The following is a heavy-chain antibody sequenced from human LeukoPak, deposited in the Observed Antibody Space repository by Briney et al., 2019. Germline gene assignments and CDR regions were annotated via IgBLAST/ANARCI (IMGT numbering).Heavy chain of an antibody. CDR2: ITSSSTYA. V-gene: IGHV3-21*01. D-gene: IGHD5-12*01. Sequence: GGSLRLSCAASGFTFSSYNMNWVRQAPGKRLEWVSSITSSSTYAFYADSVKGRFTISRDNAKSSLYLQMNNLRAEDTAVYYCARDPYSGHYGNDYYYYMDVWGKGTTVTISS. CDR1: GFTFSSYN. J-gene: IGHJ6*03. CDR3: ARDPYSGHYGNDYYYYMDV.